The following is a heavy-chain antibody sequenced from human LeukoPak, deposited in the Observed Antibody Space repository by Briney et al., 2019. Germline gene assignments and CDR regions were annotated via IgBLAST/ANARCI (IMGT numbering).Heavy chain of an antibody. V-gene: IGHV4-59*11. CDR3: ARYGANFDY. Sequence: PSETLSLTCTVSGGSISSHYWSWIRQPPGKGLEWIGYIYYSGSTNYNPSLKSRVTISVDTSRNQFSLKLSSVTAADTAVYYCARYGANFDYWGQGTLVTVSS. CDR1: GGSISSHY. CDR2: IYYSGST. D-gene: IGHD1-26*01. J-gene: IGHJ4*02.